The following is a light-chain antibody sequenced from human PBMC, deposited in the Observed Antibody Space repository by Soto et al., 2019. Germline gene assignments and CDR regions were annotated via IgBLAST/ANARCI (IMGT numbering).Light chain of an antibody. V-gene: IGLV1-40*01. CDR3: QSYDNSLSGPYV. J-gene: IGLJ1*01. Sequence: RVTISCAGSSSNIGAGYDVHWYQQLPGTAPKLLIYGNSNRPSGVPDRFSGSESGTSASLVITGLQAEDEADYYCQSYDNSLSGPYVFGTGTKVTVL. CDR2: GNS. CDR1: SSNIGAGYD.